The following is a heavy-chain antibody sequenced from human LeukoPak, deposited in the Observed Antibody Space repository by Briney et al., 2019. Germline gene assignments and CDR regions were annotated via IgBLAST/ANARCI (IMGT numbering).Heavy chain of an antibody. V-gene: IGHV3-53*01. D-gene: IGHD3-10*01. CDR1: GFIVSSNY. CDR3: ASSYGRILDV. J-gene: IGHJ6*03. Sequence: GGSLRLSCAAPGFIVSSNYLSWVRQAPGKGLEWVSVIYSGGDTYYADSVKGRFTISRDISKSTLYLQMNRLRAEDTAIYYCASSYGRILDVWGKGTTVTIS. CDR2: IYSGGDT.